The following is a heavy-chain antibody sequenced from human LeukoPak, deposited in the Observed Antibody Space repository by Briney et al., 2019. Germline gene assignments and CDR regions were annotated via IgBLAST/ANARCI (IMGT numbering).Heavy chain of an antibody. V-gene: IGHV1-2*06. CDR3: SRNSGGETGNPTEYDLDY. D-gene: IGHD1-1*01. CDR1: GYTFTGYY. CDR2: INPNSGGT. J-gene: IGHJ4*02. Sequence: GASVKVSCKASGYTFTGYYMHWVRQAPGQGLEWMGRINPNSGGTNYAQKFQGRVTMTRDTSISTAYMELSRLRSDDTAVYYCSRNSGGETGNPTEYDLDYWGRGTLVHVSS.